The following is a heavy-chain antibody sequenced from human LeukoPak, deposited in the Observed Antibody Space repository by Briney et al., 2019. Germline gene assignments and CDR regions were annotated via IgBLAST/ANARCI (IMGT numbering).Heavy chain of an antibody. CDR2: IYYSGST. V-gene: IGHV4-39*07. J-gene: IGHJ3*02. Sequence: PSETLSLTCTVSGGSISSSSHHWGWIRQPPGKGLEWIGYIYYSGSTYCNPSLKSRVTISVDTSKNQFSLKLSSVTAADTAVYYCARRRADAFDIWGQGTMVTVSS. CDR3: ARRRADAFDI. CDR1: GGSISSSSHH.